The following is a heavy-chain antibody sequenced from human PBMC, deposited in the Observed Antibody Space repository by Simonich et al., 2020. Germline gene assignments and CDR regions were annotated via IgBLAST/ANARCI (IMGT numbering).Heavy chain of an antibody. J-gene: IGHJ1*01. D-gene: IGHD6-13*01. Sequence: EVQLVESGGGLVEPGRSLRLSCADSGFTFDDYAMHWVRQAQGMGLECVSGFSWNSDSIGHADSVKDRVTISRDNAKNSLYLQMNSLRAEDTALYYCAKDVAAAGTEYFQHWGQGTLVTVSS. CDR2: FSWNSDSI. V-gene: IGHV3-9*01. CDR3: AKDVAAAGTEYFQH. CDR1: GFTFDDYA.